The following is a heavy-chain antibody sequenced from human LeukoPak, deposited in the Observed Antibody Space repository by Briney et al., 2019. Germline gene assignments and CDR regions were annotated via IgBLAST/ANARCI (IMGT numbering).Heavy chain of an antibody. D-gene: IGHD2-15*01. CDR1: GYSINSGYY. CDR3: ARHTYWLGGSCYVDN. V-gene: IGHV4-38-2*01. Sequence: PSETLSLTCAVSGYSINSGYYWGWIRQPPGKGLEWIGSISQSGSTYYRASLKSRVTISMDTSKNQFYLKLRSVTAADTAVYYCARHTYWLGGSCYVDNWGQGTLVTVSS. J-gene: IGHJ4*02. CDR2: ISQSGST.